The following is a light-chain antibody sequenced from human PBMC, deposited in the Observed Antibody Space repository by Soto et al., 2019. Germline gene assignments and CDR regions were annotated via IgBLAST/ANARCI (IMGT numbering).Light chain of an antibody. CDR3: QKYNSAPL. J-gene: IGKJ5*01. CDR1: QGISNY. V-gene: IGKV1-27*01. CDR2: AAS. Sequence: DIQMTQSPTAVSSYLLDIVTITCRASQGISNYLAWYQQKPGKVPKLLIYAASTLQSGVPSRFSGSGSGTDFTLTISSPQTEDVATYYCQKYNSAPLFGQGTRLEIK.